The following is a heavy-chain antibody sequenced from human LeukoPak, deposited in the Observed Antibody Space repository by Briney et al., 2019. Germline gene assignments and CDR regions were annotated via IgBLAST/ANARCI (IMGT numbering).Heavy chain of an antibody. CDR3: ARDLGYCTNGVCHTRFDY. Sequence: GGSLRLSCAASGFTVSSNYMSWVRQAPGKGLEWVSVIYSDGSTYYADSVKGRFSISRDNTKGSLFLQLNSLRAEDTAVYYCARDLGYCTNGVCHTRFDYWGQGTLVAVSS. D-gene: IGHD2-8*01. J-gene: IGHJ4*02. CDR1: GFTVSSNY. CDR2: IYSDGST. V-gene: IGHV3-53*01.